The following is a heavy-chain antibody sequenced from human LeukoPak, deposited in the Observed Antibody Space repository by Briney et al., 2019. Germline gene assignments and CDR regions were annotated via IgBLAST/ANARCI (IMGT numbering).Heavy chain of an antibody. Sequence: GGSLRLSCAASGFIFTNYFMSWVRQAPGKGLEWVASIKHGGSEKYYVDSVRGRFTISRDNTMNSLYLQMSSLRAEDTAVYYCATDRGWRTSGYYLYYFEYWGQGTLVTYSS. CDR2: IKHGGSEK. CDR1: GFIFTNYF. V-gene: IGHV3-7*01. CDR3: ATDRGWRTSGYYLYYFEY. D-gene: IGHD3-3*01. J-gene: IGHJ4*02.